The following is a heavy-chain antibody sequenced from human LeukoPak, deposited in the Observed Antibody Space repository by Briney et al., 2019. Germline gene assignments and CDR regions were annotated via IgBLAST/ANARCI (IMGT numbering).Heavy chain of an antibody. D-gene: IGHD1-26*01. CDR3: AKDLDPGRSKSSFDY. J-gene: IGHJ4*02. CDR2: ISGSGGST. V-gene: IGHV3-23*01. Sequence: PGGSLRLSCAASGFTFSSYAMSWVRQAPGKGLEWVSAISGSGGSTYYADSVKGRFTISRDNSKNTLYLQMNSLRAEDTAVYYCAKDLDPGRSKSSFDYWGQGTLVTVSS. CDR1: GFTFSSYA.